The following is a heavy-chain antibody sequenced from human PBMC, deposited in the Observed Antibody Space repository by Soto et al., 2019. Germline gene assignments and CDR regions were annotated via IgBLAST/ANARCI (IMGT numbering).Heavy chain of an antibody. CDR2: IYYSGST. Sequence: SETLSLTCTVSGGSISSSSYYWGWIRQPPGKGLEWTGSIYYSGSTCYNPSLKSRVTISVDTSKNQFSLKLSSVTAADTAVYYCARRVSGVWFGANWFDPWGQGTLVTVS. CDR1: GGSISSSSYY. J-gene: IGHJ5*02. V-gene: IGHV4-39*01. D-gene: IGHD3-10*01. CDR3: ARRVSGVWFGANWFDP.